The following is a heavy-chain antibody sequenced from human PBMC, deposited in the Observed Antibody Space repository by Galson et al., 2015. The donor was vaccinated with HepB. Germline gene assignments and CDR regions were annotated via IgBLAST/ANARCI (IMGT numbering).Heavy chain of an antibody. Sequence: SLRLSCAPSGFTVSNYAMAWVRQAPGQGLEWVSAISGTGSGTFYADSVRGRSTISRDNSKNTLFLQMNSLRAEDTAVYYCARGLRIAAAGTVRYFDLWGRGTLVTVSS. CDR1: GFTVSNYA. J-gene: IGHJ2*01. V-gene: IGHV3-23*01. D-gene: IGHD6-13*01. CDR3: ARGLRIAAAGTVRYFDL. CDR2: ISGTGSGT.